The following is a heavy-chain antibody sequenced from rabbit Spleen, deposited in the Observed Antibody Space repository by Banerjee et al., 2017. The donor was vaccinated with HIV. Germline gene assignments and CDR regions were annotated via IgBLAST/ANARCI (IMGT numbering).Heavy chain of an antibody. J-gene: IGHJ4*01. CDR1: GFSFSSSYW. Sequence: QQQLEESGGDLVKPGASLTLTCTASGFSFSSSYWICWVRQAPGKGLEWIGCIYTSSGHTYYASWAKGRFTISKTSSTTVTLQMTSLTAADTATYFCARSSSSGYLFNLWGQGTLVTVS. CDR3: ARSSSSGYLFNL. CDR2: IYTSSGHT. D-gene: IGHD1-1*01. V-gene: IGHV1S45*01.